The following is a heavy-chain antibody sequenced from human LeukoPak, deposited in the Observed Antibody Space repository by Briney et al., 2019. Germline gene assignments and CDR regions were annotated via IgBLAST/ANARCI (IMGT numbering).Heavy chain of an antibody. D-gene: IGHD6-19*01. Sequence: TGGSLRLSCAASGFTFSRYTMTWVRQAPGKGLEWVSGITGSGDRTYYADSVKGRFTISRDNSKSTVSLQMNSLRGDDTGVYYCAKTWGILAVPGFGNDWGQGTLVIVSS. CDR2: ITGSGDRT. CDR1: GFTFSRYT. J-gene: IGHJ4*02. V-gene: IGHV3-23*01. CDR3: AKTWGILAVPGFGND.